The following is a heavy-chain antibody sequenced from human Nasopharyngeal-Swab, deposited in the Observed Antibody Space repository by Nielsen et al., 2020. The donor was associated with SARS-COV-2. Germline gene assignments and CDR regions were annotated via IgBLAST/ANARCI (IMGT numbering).Heavy chain of an antibody. V-gene: IGHV3-30*18. Sequence: GGSLRLSCAASGFTFSNSGMDWVRQAPGKGLEWVAVISYDGSNEYYGGSVKGRFTISRDNSKNTLYLQMNSLRVDDTAVYYCAKDVHADYGGIDYWGQGILVTVSS. CDR1: GFTFSNSG. J-gene: IGHJ4*02. D-gene: IGHD4/OR15-4a*01. CDR3: AKDVHADYGGIDY. CDR2: ISYDGSNE.